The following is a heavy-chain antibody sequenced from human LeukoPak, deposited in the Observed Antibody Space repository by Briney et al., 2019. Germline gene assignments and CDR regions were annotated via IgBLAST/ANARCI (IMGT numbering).Heavy chain of an antibody. CDR2: INPNSGGT. V-gene: IGHV1-2*02. CDR3: AREEGGLYSGYDLSSAFDI. D-gene: IGHD5-12*01. CDR1: GYTFTGYY. Sequence: GASVKVSCKASGYTFTGYYMHWVRQAPGQGLEWMGWINPNSGGTNYAQEFQGRVTMTRDTSISTAYMELSRLRSDDTAVYYCAREEGGLYSGYDLSSAFDIWGQGTMVTVSS. J-gene: IGHJ3*02.